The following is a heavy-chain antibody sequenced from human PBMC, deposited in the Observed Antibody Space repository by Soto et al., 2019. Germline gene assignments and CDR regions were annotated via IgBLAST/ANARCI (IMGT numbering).Heavy chain of an antibody. CDR1: GYTFTSYG. Sequence: QVHLVQSGAEVRKPGASVKVSCKGSGYTFTSYGIAWVRQAPGQGLEWMGWISAHNDNTNYAQKVQGRVTVTRDTSTSTAYMELRNLRSDDTAEYYCARGRYGDYWGQGALVTVSS. CDR2: ISAHNDNT. D-gene: IGHD1-1*01. CDR3: ARGRYGDY. J-gene: IGHJ4*02. V-gene: IGHV1-18*01.